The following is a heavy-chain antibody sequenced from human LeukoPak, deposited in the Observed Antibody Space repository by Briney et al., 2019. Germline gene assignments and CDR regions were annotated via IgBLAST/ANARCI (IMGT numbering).Heavy chain of an antibody. CDR3: ARGMDYDILAGPPGF. D-gene: IGHD3-9*01. CDR1: EFTFSSYA. CDR2: ISYDGSNK. V-gene: IGHV3-30*04. J-gene: IGHJ4*02. Sequence: GGSLRLSCAASEFTFSSYAMHWVRQAPDKGLEWVALISYDGSNKEYADSVKGRFTISRDNSKNSLYLQMNYLRGDDTAVYCCARGMDYDILAGPPGFWGQGTLVTVSS.